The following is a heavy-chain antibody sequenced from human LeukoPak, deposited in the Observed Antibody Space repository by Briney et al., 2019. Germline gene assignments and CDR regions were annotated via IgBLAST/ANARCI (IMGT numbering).Heavy chain of an antibody. V-gene: IGHV3-7*01. CDR1: GFTFSSYW. Sequence: GGSLRLSCAASGFTFSSYWMSWARQAPGKGLEWVASIKQDGSEKYYVDSVKGRFTISRDNAKKSLYLQMNSLRAEDTAVYYCAREAVGYTISDYWGQETLVTVSS. CDR3: AREAVGYTISDY. J-gene: IGHJ4*02. D-gene: IGHD1-26*01. CDR2: IKQDGSEK.